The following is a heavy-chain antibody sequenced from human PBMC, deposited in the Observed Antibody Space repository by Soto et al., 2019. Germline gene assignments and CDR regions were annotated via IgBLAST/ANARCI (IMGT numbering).Heavy chain of an antibody. CDR1: KYTFTAYY. CDR3: ATSSDWSPLLDF. Sequence: ASVKVSCKASKYTFTAYYLHWVRQAPGQRLEWMGWINPNGGGTIYAQDFQDRLTMTRDTSITTAYMELSRLTSDDTAFYFCATSSDWSPLLDFWGQGTLVTVSS. J-gene: IGHJ4*02. D-gene: IGHD6-19*01. CDR2: INPNGGGT. V-gene: IGHV1-2*02.